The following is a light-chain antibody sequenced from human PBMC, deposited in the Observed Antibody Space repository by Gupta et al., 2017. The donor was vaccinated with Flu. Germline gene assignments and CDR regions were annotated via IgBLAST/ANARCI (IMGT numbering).Light chain of an antibody. Sequence: SYLLTQPPSVSLAPGQTARITRGGNNIGRKSVHWYQQKPGQAPVLVVHDDSDRPSGVPERFSGSNSGNTATLTISRVEAGDEADYYCQVWDTSSDHVVFGGGTKLT. CDR1: NIGRKS. V-gene: IGLV3-21*02. CDR3: QVWDTSSDHVV. CDR2: DDS. J-gene: IGLJ2*01.